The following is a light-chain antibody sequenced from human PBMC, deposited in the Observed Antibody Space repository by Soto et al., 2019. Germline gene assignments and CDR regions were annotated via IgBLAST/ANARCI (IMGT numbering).Light chain of an antibody. Sequence: IVLTQSPATLSVSTGERATLSCRANQSVSTNIAWFQQRPGQAPRPLISGASTRATGVPARFSGSGSGTEFTLTISSLQSEDFSVYYCQQYNNWPRTFGQGTKVESK. CDR1: QSVSTN. J-gene: IGKJ1*01. V-gene: IGKV3-15*01. CDR3: QQYNNWPRT. CDR2: GAS.